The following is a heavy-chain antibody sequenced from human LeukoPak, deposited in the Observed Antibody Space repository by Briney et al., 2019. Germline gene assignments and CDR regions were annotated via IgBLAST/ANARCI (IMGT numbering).Heavy chain of an antibody. CDR1: GFTFSSYW. CDR3: ARGKRTSGDPFDY. CDR2: INHSGST. J-gene: IGHJ4*02. D-gene: IGHD4-17*01. Sequence: PGGSLRLSCAASGFTFSSYWMHWIRQPPGKGLEWIGEINHSGSTNYNPSLKSRVTISVDTSKNQFSLKLSSVTAADTAVYYCARGKRTSGDPFDYWGQGTLVTVSS. V-gene: IGHV4-34*01.